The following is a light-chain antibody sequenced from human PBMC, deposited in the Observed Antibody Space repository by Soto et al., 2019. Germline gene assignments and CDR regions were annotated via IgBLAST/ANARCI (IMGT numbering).Light chain of an antibody. CDR1: QDISVW. J-gene: IGKJ5*01. CDR2: GTS. V-gene: IGKV1-12*01. CDR3: QQANSFPIT. Sequence: DIQMTQSPSSLSASVGDRVTITCRASQDISVWLAWYQQRPGKTPKLLTYGTSNLQSGVPSRFSGSGSGTDFTLTINSLQPEDFATYYCQQANSFPITFGQGTRLEIK.